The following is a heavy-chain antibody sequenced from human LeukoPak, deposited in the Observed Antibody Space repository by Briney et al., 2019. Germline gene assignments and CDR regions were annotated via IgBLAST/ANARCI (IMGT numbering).Heavy chain of an antibody. CDR2: IYYSGST. Sequence: SETLSLTCAVYGGSFSGYYWSWIRQPPGKGLEWIGSIYYSGSTYYNPSLKSRVTISVDTSKNQFSLKLSSVTAADTAVYYCARANSRYSSGWYYGYWGQGTLVTVSS. J-gene: IGHJ4*02. CDR3: ARANSRYSSGWYYGY. D-gene: IGHD6-19*01. CDR1: GGSFSGYY. V-gene: IGHV4-34*01.